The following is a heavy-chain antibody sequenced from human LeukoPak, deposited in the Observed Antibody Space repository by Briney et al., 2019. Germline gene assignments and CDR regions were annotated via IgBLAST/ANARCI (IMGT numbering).Heavy chain of an antibody. CDR1: GFTFSGSA. Sequence: GGSLRLSCAASGFTFSGSAMHWVRQASGKGLEWVGRIRSKANSYATAYAASVKGRFTISRDDSKNTAYLQMNSLKTEDTAVYYCTRQGTFSDYYYYYMDVWGKGTTVTVSS. CDR3: TRQGTFSDYYYYYMDV. CDR2: IRSKANSYAT. D-gene: IGHD3-16*01. J-gene: IGHJ6*03. V-gene: IGHV3-73*01.